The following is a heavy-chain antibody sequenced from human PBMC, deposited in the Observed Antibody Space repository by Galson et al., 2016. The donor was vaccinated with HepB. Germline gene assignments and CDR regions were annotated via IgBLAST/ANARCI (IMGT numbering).Heavy chain of an antibody. D-gene: IGHD6-19*01. V-gene: IGHV3-30*04. CDR2: ISYDGNNK. CDR1: GFTLSSYA. Sequence: SLRLSCAVSGFTLSSYAMHWVRQAPGKGLEWVALISYDGNNKYYADSVKGRFTIFRDNSKNTLYLQMNSLRAEDTAVYYCAKISLVGYNSGWGGSFDIWGRGTMVTGSS. CDR3: AKISLVGYNSGWGGSFDI. J-gene: IGHJ3*02.